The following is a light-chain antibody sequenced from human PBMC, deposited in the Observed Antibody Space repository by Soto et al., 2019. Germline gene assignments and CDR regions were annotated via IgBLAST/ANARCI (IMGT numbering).Light chain of an antibody. CDR2: DVS. CDR1: NSDVGANNY. CDR3: TSFISSTIPVV. V-gene: IGLV2-14*03. Sequence: QSALTQPASVSGSPGQSITISCTGTNSDVGANNYVSWYQQHPGKAPRLMIYDVSNRPSGVSNRFSGSKSGNAASLTISGLQAEDEADYYCTSFISSTIPVVFGGGTKLTVL. J-gene: IGLJ2*01.